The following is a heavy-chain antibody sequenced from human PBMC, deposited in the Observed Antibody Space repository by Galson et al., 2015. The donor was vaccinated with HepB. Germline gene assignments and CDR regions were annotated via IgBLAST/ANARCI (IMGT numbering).Heavy chain of an antibody. V-gene: IGHV5-51*01. J-gene: IGHJ4*02. Sequence: QSGAEVKKPGESLKISCKGSGYSFTSYWIGWVRQMPGKGLEWMGIIYPGDSDTRYSPSFQGQVTISADKSISTAYLQWSSLKASDTAMYYCARREGYYYDSSGCFDYWGQGTLVTVSS. CDR3: ARREGYYYDSSGCFDY. CDR2: IYPGDSDT. CDR1: GYSFTSYW. D-gene: IGHD3-22*01.